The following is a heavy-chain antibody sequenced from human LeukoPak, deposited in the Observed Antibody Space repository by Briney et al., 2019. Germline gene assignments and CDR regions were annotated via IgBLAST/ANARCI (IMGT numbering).Heavy chain of an antibody. J-gene: IGHJ4*02. CDR2: ISGDGGST. CDR1: GFTFDDYA. CDR3: AKGPEGCSSTSCYAVFDY. D-gene: IGHD2-2*01. Sequence: PGGSLRLSCAASGFTFDDYAMHWVRQAAGKGLEWVSLISGDGGSTYYADSVKGRFTISRDNSKNSLYLQVNSLRTEDTALYYCAKGPEGCSSTSCYAVFDYWGQGTLVTVSS. V-gene: IGHV3-43*02.